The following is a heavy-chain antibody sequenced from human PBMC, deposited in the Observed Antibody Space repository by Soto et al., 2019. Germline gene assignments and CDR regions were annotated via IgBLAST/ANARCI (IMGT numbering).Heavy chain of an antibody. CDR3: TTDSYSTIIIVRFDY. CDR1: GFPFSSYS. J-gene: IGHJ4*01. D-gene: IGHD3-22*01. Sequence: PGGSLRLSCAASGFPFSSYSMNWVRPAPGKGLEWVSYISSSSSTIYYADSVKGRFTISRDNAKNSLYLQMNSLKIEDTAAYYCTTDSYSTIIIVRFDYWGHGTLVTVSS. CDR2: ISSSSSTI. V-gene: IGHV3-48*04.